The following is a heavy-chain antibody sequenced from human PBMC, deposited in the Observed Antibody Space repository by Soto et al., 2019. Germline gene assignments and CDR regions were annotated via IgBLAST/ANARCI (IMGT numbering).Heavy chain of an antibody. D-gene: IGHD6-19*01. CDR2: MNPNSGNT. CDR3: ARERSSGWYVDY. J-gene: IGHJ4*02. V-gene: IGHV1-8*01. CDR1: GYTFTSYD. Sequence: QVQLVQSGAEVKKPGASVKVSCKASGYTFTSYDVNWVRQATGQGLEWMGWMNPNSGNTGYAQKFQGRVTMTRNTSISTAYMELSSLRSEDPAVYYCARERSSGWYVDYWGQGTLVTVSS.